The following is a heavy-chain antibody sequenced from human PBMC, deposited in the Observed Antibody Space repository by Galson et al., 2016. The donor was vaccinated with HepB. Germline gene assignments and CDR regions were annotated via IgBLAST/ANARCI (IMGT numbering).Heavy chain of an antibody. J-gene: IGHJ4*02. V-gene: IGHV3-7*02. Sequence: SLRLSCAASGFTFSSYWMTWVRQAPGKGLEWVANINEVGSEKYYVDSVKGRFTISRDNANNSLYLQMNRLRAEDTALYYGARGRWLHDDWGQGTLITVSS. CDR2: INEVGSEK. D-gene: IGHD5-24*01. CDR3: ARGRWLHDD. CDR1: GFTFSSYW.